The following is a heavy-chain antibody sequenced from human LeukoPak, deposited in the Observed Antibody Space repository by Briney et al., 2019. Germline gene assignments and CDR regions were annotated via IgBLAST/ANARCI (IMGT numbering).Heavy chain of an antibody. J-gene: IGHJ3*02. Sequence: GGSLRLSCTASGFTFSSYAMSWVRQAPGKGLEWVSAISGSGGSTYYADSVKGRFTISRDNSKNTLYLQMNSLRAEDTAVYYCARVRPGRSSLVDAFDIWGQGTMVTVSS. CDR2: ISGSGGST. CDR3: ARVRPGRSSLVDAFDI. CDR1: GFTFSSYA. D-gene: IGHD6-6*01. V-gene: IGHV3-23*01.